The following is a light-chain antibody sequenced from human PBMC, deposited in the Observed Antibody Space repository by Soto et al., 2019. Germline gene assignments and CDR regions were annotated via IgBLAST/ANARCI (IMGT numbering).Light chain of an antibody. V-gene: IGKV3-20*01. CDR1: QSIGSSY. Sequence: EIVLTQSPGTLSLSPEERATLSCRASQSIGSSYLAWYQQKPGQAPRLLIYGASTRATGIPDRFSGSGSGTDFTLTINRVAPEDFAVYYCLRYSSSQWTFGQGTKVDIK. CDR2: GAS. CDR3: LRYSSSQWT. J-gene: IGKJ1*01.